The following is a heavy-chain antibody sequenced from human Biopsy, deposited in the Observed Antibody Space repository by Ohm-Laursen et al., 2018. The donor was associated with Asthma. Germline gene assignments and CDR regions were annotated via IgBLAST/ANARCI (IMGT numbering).Heavy chain of an antibody. J-gene: IGHJ3*02. CDR1: GYTFINYA. D-gene: IGHD3-9*01. V-gene: IGHV1-3*01. Sequence: SVKASCKASGYTFINYAIHWVRQAPGQRLEWMGWINAGNGNTKYSQKFQGRATISRDTSASTAYMDLSSLRSEDTAVYYCARTYYDFLTGQVNDAFDMWGQGTMVIVSS. CDR3: ARTYYDFLTGQVNDAFDM. CDR2: INAGNGNT.